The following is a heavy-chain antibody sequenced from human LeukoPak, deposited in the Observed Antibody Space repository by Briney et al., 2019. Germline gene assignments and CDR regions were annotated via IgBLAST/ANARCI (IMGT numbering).Heavy chain of an antibody. CDR3: AKWGGYYDTSGYYFDS. D-gene: IGHD3-22*01. CDR2: INQDGNGK. J-gene: IGHJ4*02. V-gene: IGHV3-7*01. CDR1: GFTFSSYW. Sequence: GGSLRLSCAASGFTFSSYWMTWVRQPPGKGLEWVANINQDGNGKHYVDSVKGRFTISRDSAKSSLYLQMNSLRAEDTAVYYCAKWGGYYDTSGYYFDSWGQGTLVTVSS.